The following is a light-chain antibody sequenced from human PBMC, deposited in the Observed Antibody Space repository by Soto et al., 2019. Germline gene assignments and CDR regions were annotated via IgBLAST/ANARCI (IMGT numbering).Light chain of an antibody. CDR2: GAS. Sequence: EIVMTKAPATLYVSTGERATLSCRASQSVSSNLAWYQQKPGQAPRPLIYGASTRATGIPARFSGSGSGTECTLTISCLQSEEFAVYYCQQSDTWPDTFGQVTKLEIK. V-gene: IGKV3-15*01. CDR1: QSVSSN. J-gene: IGKJ2*01. CDR3: QQSDTWPDT.